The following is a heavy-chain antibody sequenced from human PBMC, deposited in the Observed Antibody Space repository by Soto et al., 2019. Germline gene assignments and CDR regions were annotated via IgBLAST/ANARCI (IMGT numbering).Heavy chain of an antibody. CDR2: IFAYNGHT. CDR1: GYTFTSYG. D-gene: IGHD6-6*01. Sequence: QVQLVQSGAEVKKPGASVKVSCTASGYTFTSYGITWVRQAPGQGLEWMGWIFAYNGHTNYAQKLQGRVTMTTDTSTGTAYVELRSLRSADTAVYYCARDLGSTVAARVFDYWGPGNLVTVSS. J-gene: IGHJ4*02. CDR3: ARDLGSTVAARVFDY. V-gene: IGHV1-18*01.